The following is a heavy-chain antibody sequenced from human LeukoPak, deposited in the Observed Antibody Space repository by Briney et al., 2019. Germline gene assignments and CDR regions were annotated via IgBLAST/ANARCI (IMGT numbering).Heavy chain of an antibody. CDR2: ISSSSSYI. Sequence: PGGSLRLSCAASGFTFSSYSMNWVRQAPGKGLEWVSSISSSSSYIYYADSVKGRFTISRDNARNSLYLQMNSLRAEDTAVYYCARDKECSTSCYGSFDYWGQGTLVTVSS. D-gene: IGHD2-2*01. CDR1: GFTFSSYS. V-gene: IGHV3-21*01. CDR3: ARDKECSTSCYGSFDY. J-gene: IGHJ4*02.